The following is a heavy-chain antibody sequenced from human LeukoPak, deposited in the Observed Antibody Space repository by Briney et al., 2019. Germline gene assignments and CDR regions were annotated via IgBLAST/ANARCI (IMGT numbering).Heavy chain of an antibody. D-gene: IGHD2-2*01. V-gene: IGHV4-39*01. Sequence: SETLSLTCTVSGGSISSSSYYWGWIRQPPGKGLEWIGSIYYSGSTYYNPSLMSRVTISVDTSKNQFSLKLSSVTAADTAVYYCARHPSAMTRFDPWGQGTLVTVSS. J-gene: IGHJ5*02. CDR3: ARHPSAMTRFDP. CDR2: IYYSGST. CDR1: GGSISSSSYY.